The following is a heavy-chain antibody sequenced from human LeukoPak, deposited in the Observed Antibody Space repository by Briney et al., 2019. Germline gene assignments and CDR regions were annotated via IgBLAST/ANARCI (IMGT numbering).Heavy chain of an antibody. CDR2: IYHSGNT. CDR3: ARRTVYCSSASCYTGGAIDY. Sequence: PSETLSLTCTVSGYSISSGYYWGWIRQPPGKGLEWIGAIYHSGNTYYNPSLKSQVTISVDTSKNQFSLKLSSVTAADTAVYYCARRTVYCSSASCYTGGAIDYWGQGTLVTVSS. J-gene: IGHJ4*02. D-gene: IGHD2-2*02. V-gene: IGHV4-38-2*02. CDR1: GYSISSGYY.